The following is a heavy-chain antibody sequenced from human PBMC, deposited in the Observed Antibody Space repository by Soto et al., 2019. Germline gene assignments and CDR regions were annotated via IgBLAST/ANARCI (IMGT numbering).Heavy chain of an antibody. CDR2: IHPDDSDT. CDR1: GYMFTSFW. V-gene: IGHV5-51*01. Sequence: PGESLKISCKGFGYMFTSFWIGCVRQMPGKGLEWMGIIHPDDSDTKYNQPFQGQVTISADKSISTAYLQWSSLKASDTAMYFCLRYVGKNLDYWGQGTLVTVSS. J-gene: IGHJ4*02. D-gene: IGHD3-16*01. CDR3: LRYVGKNLDY.